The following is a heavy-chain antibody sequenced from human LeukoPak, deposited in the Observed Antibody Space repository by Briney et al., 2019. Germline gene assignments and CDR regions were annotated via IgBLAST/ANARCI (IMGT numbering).Heavy chain of an antibody. CDR1: GFTFSSYW. J-gene: IGHJ6*03. CDR3: ARDTIVVVISHYYYYMDV. Sequence: AGGSLRLSCAASGFTFSSYWMSWVRQAPGKGLEWVANIKQDGSEKYYVDSVKGRFTISRDNAKNSLYLQMNSLRAEDTAVYYCARDTIVVVISHYYYYMDVWGKGTTVTVSS. CDR2: IKQDGSEK. V-gene: IGHV3-7*01. D-gene: IGHD3-22*01.